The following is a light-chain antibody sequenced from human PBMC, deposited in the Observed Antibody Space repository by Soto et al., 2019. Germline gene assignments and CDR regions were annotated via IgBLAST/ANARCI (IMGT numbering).Light chain of an antibody. Sequence: QSALTQPASVSGSPGQSITISCTGTSSDVGGYNYVSWYQQHPGKAPKLMIYDVSNRPSGVSNRFSGSKSGNTASLTISGLQAEDEADYYCSSYAGSNNFGVFGTGTKVTVL. CDR1: SSDVGGYNY. V-gene: IGLV2-14*01. J-gene: IGLJ1*01. CDR3: SSYAGSNNFGV. CDR2: DVS.